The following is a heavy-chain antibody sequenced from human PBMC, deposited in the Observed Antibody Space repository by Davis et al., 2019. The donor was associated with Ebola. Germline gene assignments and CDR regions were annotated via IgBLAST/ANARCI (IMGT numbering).Heavy chain of an antibody. D-gene: IGHD2-21*02. Sequence: PGGSLRLSCAASGFTFSRYGMHWVRQAPGKGLEWLAAISYDGTNKHYVDSVKGRFTISRDNSQNTIYLQMNSLRAEDTAVYYCARGDCGGDCSTIYYYYYYMDVWGKGTTVTVSS. J-gene: IGHJ6*03. CDR3: ARGDCGGDCSTIYYYYYYMDV. CDR2: ISYDGTNK. V-gene: IGHV3-30*03. CDR1: GFTFSRYG.